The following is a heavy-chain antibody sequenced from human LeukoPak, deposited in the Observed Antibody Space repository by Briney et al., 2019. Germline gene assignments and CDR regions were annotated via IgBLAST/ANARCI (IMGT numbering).Heavy chain of an antibody. CDR3: ARGYYDILTGYYSDVYYFDY. J-gene: IGHJ4*02. V-gene: IGHV1-69*04. Sequence: ASVKVSCKASGGTFSSYAISWVRQAPGQGLEWMGRIIPILGMANYAQKFQGRVTITADKSTSTAYMELSSLRSEDTAVYYCARGYYDILTGYYSDVYYFDYWGQGTLVTVSS. CDR2: IIPILGMA. CDR1: GGTFSSYA. D-gene: IGHD3-9*01.